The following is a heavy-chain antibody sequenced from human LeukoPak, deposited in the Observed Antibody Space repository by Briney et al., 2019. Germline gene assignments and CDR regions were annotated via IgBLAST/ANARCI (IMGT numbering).Heavy chain of an antibody. CDR2: INPHSGGT. Sequence: GASVTVSRKPSGYTFTDHYIHWVRQAPGQGLEWMGWINPHSGGTNFAQKFQGRLTLTRDTSINTAYMELSRLRTDDTAVYYCARVPTLQLWLPEARFDPWGQGTLVTVSS. CDR3: ARVPTLQLWLPEARFDP. CDR1: GYTFTDHY. D-gene: IGHD5-18*01. J-gene: IGHJ5*02. V-gene: IGHV1-2*02.